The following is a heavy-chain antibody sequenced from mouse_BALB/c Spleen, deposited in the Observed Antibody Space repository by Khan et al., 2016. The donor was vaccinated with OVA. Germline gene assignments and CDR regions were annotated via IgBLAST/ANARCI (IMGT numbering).Heavy chain of an antibody. CDR1: GDSITTGY. CDR2: IIYTGYT. J-gene: IGHJ3*01. CDR3: AISTYRYAYVY. V-gene: IGHV3-8*02. D-gene: IGHD2-14*01. Sequence: EVQLQESGPSLVKPSQTLSLTCSVTGDSITTGYWNWIRKFPGDKLEYMGYIIYTGYTYYIPSLTSRISITRHTSNNQHYLQLNSVTDEDTATYYCAISTYRYAYVYGGQGTLVTVSA.